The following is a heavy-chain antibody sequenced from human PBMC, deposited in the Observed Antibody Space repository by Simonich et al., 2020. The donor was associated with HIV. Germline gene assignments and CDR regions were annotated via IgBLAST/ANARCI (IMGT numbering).Heavy chain of an antibody. CDR3: ARDGRKGSSTSCSDY. Sequence: EVQLVESGGGLVKPGGSLRLSCAASGFTFGLYSINWFRKVPGKGLEWVSSISSSSSYIYYADSVKGRFTISRDNAKNSLYLQMNSLRAEDTAVYYCARDGRKGSSTSCSDYWGQGTLVTVSS. CDR2: ISSSSSYI. CDR1: GFTFGLYS. J-gene: IGHJ4*02. V-gene: IGHV3-21*01. D-gene: IGHD2-2*01.